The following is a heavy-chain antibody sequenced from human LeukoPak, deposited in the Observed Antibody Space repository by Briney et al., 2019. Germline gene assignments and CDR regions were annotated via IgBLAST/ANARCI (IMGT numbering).Heavy chain of an antibody. D-gene: IGHD3-10*01. V-gene: IGHV4-59*01. CDR1: GGSISTYY. CDR2: IYYTGGT. CDR3: ARAYYYGSGTFDI. J-gene: IGHJ3*02. Sequence: SETLSLTCTVSGGSISTYYWTWIRRPPGKGLEWIGYIYYTGGTYYNPSLKSRVTISVDTSKNQFPLKLTSVTAADTAVYYCARAYYYGSGTFDIWGQGTMVTVSS.